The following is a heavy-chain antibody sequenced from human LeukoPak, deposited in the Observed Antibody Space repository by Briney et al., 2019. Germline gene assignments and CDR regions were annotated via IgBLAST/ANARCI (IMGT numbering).Heavy chain of an antibody. CDR3: AKDSYSKGDY. CDR1: GFSFSDNW. CDR2: IKQDGSES. V-gene: IGHV3-7*05. J-gene: IGHJ4*02. D-gene: IGHD4-11*01. Sequence: GGSLRLSCAASGFSFSDNWMSWVRQAPGKGLEWVANIKQDGSESNYVGSVKGRFTISRDNAKNSLYLQMNSLRAEDTAVYYCAKDSYSKGDYWGQGILVTVSS.